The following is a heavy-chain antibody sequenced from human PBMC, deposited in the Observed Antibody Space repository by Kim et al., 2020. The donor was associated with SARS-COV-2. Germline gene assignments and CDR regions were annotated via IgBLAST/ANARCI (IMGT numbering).Heavy chain of an antibody. CDR1: GFTFTSSA. CDR3: AAAGIVGATTDAFDI. J-gene: IGHJ3*02. D-gene: IGHD1-26*01. V-gene: IGHV1-58*01. CDR2: IVVGSGNT. Sequence: SVKVSCKASGFTFTSSAVQWVRQARGQRLEWIGWIVVGSGNTNYAQKFQERVTITRDMSTSTAYMELSSLRSEDTAVYYCAAAGIVGATTDAFDIWGQGTMVTVSS.